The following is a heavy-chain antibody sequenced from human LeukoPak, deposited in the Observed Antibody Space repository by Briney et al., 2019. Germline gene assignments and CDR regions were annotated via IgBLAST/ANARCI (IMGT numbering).Heavy chain of an antibody. J-gene: IGHJ4*02. CDR1: GFTFSSYA. CDR3: ASRSGYYFDY. Sequence: GGSLRPSCAASGFTFSSYAMHWVRQAPGKGLEWVAVISYDGSNKYYADSVKGRFTISRDNSKNTLYLQMNSLRAEDTAVYYCASRSGYYFDYWGQGTLVTVSS. V-gene: IGHV3-30-3*01. D-gene: IGHD3-22*01. CDR2: ISYDGSNK.